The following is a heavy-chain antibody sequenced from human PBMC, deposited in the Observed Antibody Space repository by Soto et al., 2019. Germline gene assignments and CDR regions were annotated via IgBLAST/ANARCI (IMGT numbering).Heavy chain of an antibody. CDR2: IKQDGSQK. Sequence: EVQLVESGGGLVQPGGSLRLSCAASGFNISNYWMTWVRHAPGKGLEWVANIKQDGSQKYYVGSVKGRFTISRDNAKNSLYLQMDTLRAEDTAVYHCARDSGYRDFDYWGQGTLVTVSS. CDR3: ARDSGYRDFDY. J-gene: IGHJ4*02. V-gene: IGHV3-7*01. CDR1: GFNISNYW. D-gene: IGHD5-12*01.